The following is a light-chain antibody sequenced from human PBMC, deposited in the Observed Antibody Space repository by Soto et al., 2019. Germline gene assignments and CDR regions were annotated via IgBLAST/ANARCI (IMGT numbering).Light chain of an antibody. V-gene: IGKV3-20*01. CDR3: QQYVSLPIT. CDR1: QSIGSIY. CDR2: GAS. J-gene: IGKJ5*01. Sequence: EMMLTQSPGTLSLSPEERATLSCRASQSIGSIYLAWYQQKPGQAPRLLIYGASTRATGIPDRFSGSGSGIDFTLTINRVAPEDFAVYYCQQYVSLPITFGQGTRLEIK.